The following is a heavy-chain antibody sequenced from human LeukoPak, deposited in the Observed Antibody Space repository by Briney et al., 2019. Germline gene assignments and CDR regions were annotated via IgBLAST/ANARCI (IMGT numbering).Heavy chain of an antibody. CDR1: GGINSRWGYY. CDR2: NS. Sequence: SETLSLTCTCSGGINSRWGYYAIWLRQHPGKGLEWIGYNSYYNPALKSRVTISLDTSKNQFSLNLSSVTAADTAVYYCARAILTPCGYVWLLHLWGRGPLVTVSS. D-gene: IGHD3-22*01. V-gene: IGHV4-31*03. J-gene: IGHJ2*01. CDR3: ARAILTPCGYVWLLHL.